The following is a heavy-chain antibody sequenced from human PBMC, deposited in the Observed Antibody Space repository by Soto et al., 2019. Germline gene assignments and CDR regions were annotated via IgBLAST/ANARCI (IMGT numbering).Heavy chain of an antibody. D-gene: IGHD2-2*01. CDR3: ARAPEGQLLELYYYYMDV. CDR2: ISSSSSYI. CDR1: GFTFSSYS. J-gene: IGHJ6*03. Sequence: PGGSLRLSCAASGFTFSSYSMNWVRQAPGKGLEWVSSISSSSSYIYYADSVKGRFTISRDNAKNSLYLQMNSLRAEDTAVYYSARAPEGQLLELYYYYMDVWGKGTTFTVSS. V-gene: IGHV3-21*01.